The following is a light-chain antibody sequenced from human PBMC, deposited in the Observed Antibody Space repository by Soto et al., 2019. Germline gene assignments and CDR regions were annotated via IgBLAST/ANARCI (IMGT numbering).Light chain of an antibody. CDR3: QQSYSSPPT. V-gene: IGKV1-5*01. CDR2: DAS. CDR1: QSISSW. Sequence: IHMTDAPSTLSASVLYRVSITFLASQSISSWLAWYQQKPGKAPKLLIYDASSLESGVPSRFSGSGSGTEFTLTISSLQPEDFATYYCQQSYSSPPTFGQGTKVDIK. J-gene: IGKJ1*01.